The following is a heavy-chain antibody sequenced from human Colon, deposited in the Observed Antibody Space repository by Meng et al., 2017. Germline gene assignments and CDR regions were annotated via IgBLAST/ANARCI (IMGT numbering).Heavy chain of an antibody. V-gene: IGHV4-39*07. CDR2: VYFTGST. Sequence: SETLSLTCTVSGASISTSPYYWGWIRQPPGKGLEWLGSVYFTGSTHYNPSLKGRVTISLDTSKNHFSLNLTSVTAADTAVYYCARDHLVREAQHDSFDLWGQGTLVTVSS. CDR3: ARDHLVREAQHDSFDL. J-gene: IGHJ3*01. CDR1: GASISTSPYY. D-gene: IGHD3-10*01.